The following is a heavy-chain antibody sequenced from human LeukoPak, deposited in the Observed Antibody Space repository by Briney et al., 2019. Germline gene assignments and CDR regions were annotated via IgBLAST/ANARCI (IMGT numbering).Heavy chain of an antibody. CDR2: IYYSGST. CDR3: ARVWVLYYYYDMDV. V-gene: IGHV4-34*01. Sequence: SETLSLTCAVYGGSFSGYYWGWIRQPPGKGLEWIGSIYYSGSTYYNPSLKSRVTISVDTSKNQFALKLSSVTAADTAVYYCARVWVLYYYYDMDVWGKGTTVTVSS. CDR1: GGSFSGYY. J-gene: IGHJ6*03. D-gene: IGHD1-26*01.